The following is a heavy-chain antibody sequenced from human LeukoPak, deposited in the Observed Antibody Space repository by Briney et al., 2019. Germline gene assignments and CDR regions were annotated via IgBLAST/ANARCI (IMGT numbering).Heavy chain of an antibody. D-gene: IGHD3-22*01. Sequence: GGSLRLSCAASGFTFSDYYMSWIRQAPGKGLEWVSYISSSGSTIYYADSVKGRFTISRDNAKNSLYLQMISLRAEDTAVYYCARDVREYYYDSSGYYDYWGQGTLVTVSS. J-gene: IGHJ4*02. CDR3: ARDVREYYYDSSGYYDY. CDR1: GFTFSDYY. V-gene: IGHV3-11*01. CDR2: ISSSGSTI.